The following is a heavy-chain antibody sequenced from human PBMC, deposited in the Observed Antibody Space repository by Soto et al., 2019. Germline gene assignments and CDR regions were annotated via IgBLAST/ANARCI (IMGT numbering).Heavy chain of an antibody. Sequence: QLQLQESGPGLVKPSETLSLTCTVSGGSISSSSYYWGWIRQPPGKGLEWIGSVYYSGSTYYNPSLKIRFTISVDTSKNQFSLKLSSVSAAETAVYYCARLADYGDYTVDYWGQGTLVTVSS. CDR2: VYYSGST. D-gene: IGHD4-17*01. V-gene: IGHV4-39*01. J-gene: IGHJ4*02. CDR1: GGSISSSSYY. CDR3: ARLADYGDYTVDY.